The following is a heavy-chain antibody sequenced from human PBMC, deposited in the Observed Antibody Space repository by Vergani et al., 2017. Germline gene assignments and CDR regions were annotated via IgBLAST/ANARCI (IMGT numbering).Heavy chain of an antibody. CDR2: INTNTGNP. J-gene: IGHJ4*02. Sequence: QVQLVQSGSELKKPGASVKVSCKASGYTFTRYAMNWVRQAPAQGLEWMGWINTNTGNPTYAQGFTGRFVFSLDTSVSTAYLQISSLKAEDTAVYYCARDQTGFFDIVATLDYWGQGTLVTVSS. CDR3: ARDQTGFFDIVATLDY. CDR1: GYTFTRYA. D-gene: IGHD5-12*01. V-gene: IGHV7-4-1*02.